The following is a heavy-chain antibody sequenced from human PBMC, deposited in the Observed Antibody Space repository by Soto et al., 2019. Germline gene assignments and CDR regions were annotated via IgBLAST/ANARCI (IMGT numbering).Heavy chain of an antibody. J-gene: IGHJ4*02. V-gene: IGHV1-18*04. CDR1: GYTFRTHG. CDR3: ASWAGQVRDFGGPLDY. CDR2: ISGYNGNT. Sequence: AASVKVSCKASGYTFRTHGVSWVRRAPGQGLEWVGWISGYNGNTNYAQKFQGRVTMTTETSTNTAYMELRSLRSDDTALYYCASWAGQVRDFGGPLDYWGQGTLVTVSS. D-gene: IGHD4-17*01.